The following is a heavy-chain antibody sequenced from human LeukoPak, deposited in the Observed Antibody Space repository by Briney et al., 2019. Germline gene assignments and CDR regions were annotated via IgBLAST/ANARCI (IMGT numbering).Heavy chain of an antibody. CDR2: IYYIGSTNY. CDR1: GGSISSYY. V-gene: IGHV4-59*01. J-gene: IGHJ3*02. CDR3: ARSASSTSRSAFDI. Sequence: SETLSLTCTVSGGSISSYYWSWIRQPPGKGLEWIGYIYYIGSTNYNYNPSLKSRVTISVDTSKNQFSLKLSSVTAADTAVYYCARSASSTSRSAFDIWGQGTRVTASS.